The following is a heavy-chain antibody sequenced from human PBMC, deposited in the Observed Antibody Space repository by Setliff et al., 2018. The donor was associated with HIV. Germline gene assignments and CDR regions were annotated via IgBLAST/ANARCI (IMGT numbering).Heavy chain of an antibody. V-gene: IGHV1-69*13. CDR2: IIPIFGTA. J-gene: IGHJ6*03. Sequence: GASVKVSCKASGGTFSSYAISWVRQAPGQGLEWMGGIIPIFGTANYAQKFQGRVTITADESTSTAYMELSSLRSEDTAVYYCARDGGDTAMVSYYYYYYMDVWGKGTTVTVSS. CDR3: ARDGGDTAMVSYYYYYYMDV. D-gene: IGHD5-18*01. CDR1: GGTFSSYA.